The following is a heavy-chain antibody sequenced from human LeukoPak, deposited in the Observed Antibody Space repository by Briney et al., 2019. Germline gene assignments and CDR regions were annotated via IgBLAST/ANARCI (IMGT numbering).Heavy chain of an antibody. CDR2: ISSSSSTI. V-gene: IGHV3-48*02. D-gene: IGHD6-6*01. Sequence: GGSLRLSCAAPGFTFSSYSMNWVRQAPGKGLEWVSYISSSSSTIYYADSVKGRFTISRDNAKNSLYLQMNSLRDEDTAVYYCARVRFQQLGWFDPWGQGTLVTVSS. CDR3: ARVRFQQLGWFDP. J-gene: IGHJ5*02. CDR1: GFTFSSYS.